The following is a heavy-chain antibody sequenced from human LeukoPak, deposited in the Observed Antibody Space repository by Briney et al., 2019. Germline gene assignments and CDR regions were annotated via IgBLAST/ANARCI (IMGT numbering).Heavy chain of an antibody. J-gene: IGHJ4*02. Sequence: GASVKVSCKASGYTFTSYDINWVRQATGQGLEWMGWISAYNGNTNYAQKLQGRVTMTTDTSTSTAYMELRSLRSDDTAVYYCARDRDVGATIFAAELSTFDYWGQGTLVTVSS. V-gene: IGHV1-18*01. CDR1: GYTFTSYD. CDR2: ISAYNGNT. D-gene: IGHD1-26*01. CDR3: ARDRDVGATIFAAELSTFDY.